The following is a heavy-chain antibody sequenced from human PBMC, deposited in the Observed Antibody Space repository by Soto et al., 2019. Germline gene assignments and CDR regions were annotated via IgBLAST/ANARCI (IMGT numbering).Heavy chain of an antibody. CDR2: VHHSGTS. CDR1: GGSFNDYF. Sequence: QVALQQWGAGLLKPSQTLSLTCGVYGGSFNDYFWTWIRLTPGQGLEWIGEVHHSGTSYNNPSLKTRLTVSVDTSKSQFSLTLTSMTAADTGTYYCARRKDSSRYFYGMDVWDQGTTVVVS. D-gene: IGHD6-13*01. J-gene: IGHJ6*02. V-gene: IGHV4-34*02. CDR3: ARRKDSSRYFYGMDV.